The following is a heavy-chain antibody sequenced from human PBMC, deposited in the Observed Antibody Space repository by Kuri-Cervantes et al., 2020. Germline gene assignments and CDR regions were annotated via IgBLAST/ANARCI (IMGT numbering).Heavy chain of an antibody. J-gene: IGHJ4*01. V-gene: IGHV4-34*01. CDR3: ATRDVYNYYLAF. Sequence: ESLKISCGVYGGSFSGYYWSWIRQPPGKGLEWIGEINHSGSTNYNPSLRSRVTISLDTSKNQFSLKLSSVTAADTAVYYCATRDVYNYYLAFWGRGTLVTVSS. CDR2: INHSGST. CDR1: GGSFSGYY. D-gene: IGHD5-24*01.